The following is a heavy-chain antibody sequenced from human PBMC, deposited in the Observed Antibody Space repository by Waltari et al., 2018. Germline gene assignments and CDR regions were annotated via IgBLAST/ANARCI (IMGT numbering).Heavy chain of an antibody. J-gene: IGHJ3*01. CDR2: IYSRATT. CDR3: ARGGQIVRPRPLDL. V-gene: IGHV3-66*01. D-gene: IGHD6-6*01. Sequence: EGQLVESGGGLVKPGGALRLSSAASGFPVTSTYMNWVRQAPGKGLEWVSTIYSRATTFYADSVKGRFTISRDNSKNLLFLQMDDLRVNDTAVYYCARGGQIVRPRPLDLWGPGTLVTVSS. CDR1: GFPVTSTY.